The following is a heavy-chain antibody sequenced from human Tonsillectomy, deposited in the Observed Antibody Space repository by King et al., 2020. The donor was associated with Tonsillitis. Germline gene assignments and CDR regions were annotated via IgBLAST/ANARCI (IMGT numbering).Heavy chain of an antibody. D-gene: IGHD3-10*01. CDR2: INPNSGGT. V-gene: IGHV1-2*02. CDR1: GYTFTGYY. J-gene: IGHJ6*02. Sequence: VQLVESGAEVKKPGASVKVSCKASGYTFTGYYMHWVRQAPGQGLEWMGWINPNSGGTNYAQKFQGRVTMTRDTSISTAYMGLSRLVSDDTAVYYCARDYYGSGRQFYYYYGMDVWGQGTTVTVSS. CDR3: ARDYYGSGRQFYYYYGMDV.